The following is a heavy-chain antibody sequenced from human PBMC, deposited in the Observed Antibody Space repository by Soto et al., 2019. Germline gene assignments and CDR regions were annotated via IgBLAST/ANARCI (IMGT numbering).Heavy chain of an antibody. CDR2: IYYSGST. CDR3: AREIDYRDNWFAP. V-gene: IGHV4-59*01. J-gene: IGHJ5*02. D-gene: IGHD4-17*01. Sequence: SETLSLTCTVSGGSISSYYWSWIRQPPGKGLEWIGYIYYSGSTNYNPSLKSRVTISVDTSKNQFSLKLSSVTAADTAVYYCAREIDYRDNWFAPWGQGTLVTVSS. CDR1: GGSISSYY.